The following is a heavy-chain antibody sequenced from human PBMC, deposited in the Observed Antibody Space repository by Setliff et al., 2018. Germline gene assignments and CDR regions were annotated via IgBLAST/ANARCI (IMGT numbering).Heavy chain of an antibody. CDR3: SRDLQGSGDYVVDY. V-gene: IGHV3-7*01. CDR2: IKKDGSIK. J-gene: IGHJ4*02. Sequence: PGGSLRLSCAASGFTFSGYWMSWVRQAPGKGLEWVANIKKDGSIKYYLDSMRGRFTISRDNAENSLTLQMNSLRVEDTAVYYCSRDLQGSGDYVVDYWGQGTLVTVSS. CDR1: GFTFSGYW. D-gene: IGHD4-17*01.